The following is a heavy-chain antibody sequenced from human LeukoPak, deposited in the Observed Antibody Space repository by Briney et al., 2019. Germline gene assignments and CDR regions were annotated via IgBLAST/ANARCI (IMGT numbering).Heavy chain of an antibody. CDR2: IIPIFGTA. CDR1: GGTFSSYA. CDR3: AIVPDYSNYFNWFDP. D-gene: IGHD4-11*01. Sequence: GASVKVSCKASGGTFSSYAISWVRQAPGQGLEWMGGIIPIFGTANYAQKFQGRVTITADESTSTAYMELSSLRSEDTAVYYCAIVPDYSNYFNWFDPWGQGTLVTVSS. V-gene: IGHV1-69*13. J-gene: IGHJ5*02.